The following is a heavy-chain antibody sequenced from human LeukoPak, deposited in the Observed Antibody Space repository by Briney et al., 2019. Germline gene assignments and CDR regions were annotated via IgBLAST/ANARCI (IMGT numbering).Heavy chain of an antibody. J-gene: IGHJ4*02. CDR1: GYSISSGYF. CDR2: IYQRATV. V-gene: IGHV4-38-2*02. CDR3: ARAFCVGECFVLHIFFDS. Sequence: SETLSLTCNVSGYSISSGYFWGWVRQAPGKGLEWIGSIYQRATVRYNPSLKSRVTISLDTSKNHFSLNLRSMQASDTAVYYCARAFCVGECFVLHIFFDSWGQGTLVTVSS. D-gene: IGHD2-21*01.